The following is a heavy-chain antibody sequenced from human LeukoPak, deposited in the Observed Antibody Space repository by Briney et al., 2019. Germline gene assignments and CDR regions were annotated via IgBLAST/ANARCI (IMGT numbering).Heavy chain of an antibody. J-gene: IGHJ4*02. CDR2: LKSKTDGGTT. Sequence: PGGSLRLSCAASDFSFTNAWMNWVRQAPGKGLEWVGRLKSKTDGGTTDYAAPVKGRFTISRDDSKSIAYLQMNSLKTEDTAVYYCTREGGSPEDLDYWGQGTLVTVSS. CDR3: TREGGSPEDLDY. D-gene: IGHD3-16*01. V-gene: IGHV3-15*07. CDR1: DFSFTNAW.